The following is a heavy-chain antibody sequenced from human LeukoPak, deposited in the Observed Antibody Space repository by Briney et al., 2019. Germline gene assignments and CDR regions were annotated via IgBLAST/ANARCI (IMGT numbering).Heavy chain of an antibody. CDR2: ISSSSSYI. CDR1: GFTFSSYS. J-gene: IGHJ5*02. Sequence: PGGSLRLSCAASGFTFSSYSMNWVRQAPGKGPEWVSSISSSSSYIYYADSVKGRFTISRDNAKNSLYLQMNSLRAEDTAVYYCARGQRLTLNDWFDPWGQGTLVTVSS. D-gene: IGHD3-16*01. CDR3: ARGQRLTLNDWFDP. V-gene: IGHV3-21*01.